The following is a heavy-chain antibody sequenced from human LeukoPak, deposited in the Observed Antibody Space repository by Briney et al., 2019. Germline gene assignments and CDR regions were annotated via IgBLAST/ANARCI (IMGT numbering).Heavy chain of an antibody. Sequence: GASVKVSCKASGYTFTSYGISWVRQAPGQGLEWMGWISAYNGNTNYAQKLQGRVTMTTDTSTSTAYMELRSLGSDDTAVYYCARINWNDLYGMDVWGQGTTVTVSS. CDR1: GYTFTSYG. J-gene: IGHJ6*02. V-gene: IGHV1-18*01. CDR3: ARINWNDLYGMDV. CDR2: ISAYNGNT. D-gene: IGHD1-20*01.